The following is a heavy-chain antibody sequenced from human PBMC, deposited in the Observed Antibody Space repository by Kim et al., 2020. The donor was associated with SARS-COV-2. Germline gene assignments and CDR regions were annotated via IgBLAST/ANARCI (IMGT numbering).Heavy chain of an antibody. CDR2: ISDSGKTI. CDR1: GFTFSTYS. V-gene: IGHV3-48*02. CDR3: ARGRPLGY. Sequence: GGSLRLSCAASGFTFSTYSMNWVRQAPGKGLEWVSYISDSGKTIYYADSVKGRFTISRDNAKNSLYLQMSSLRDEDTAVYYCARGRPLGYWGQGTLVTV. J-gene: IGHJ4*02.